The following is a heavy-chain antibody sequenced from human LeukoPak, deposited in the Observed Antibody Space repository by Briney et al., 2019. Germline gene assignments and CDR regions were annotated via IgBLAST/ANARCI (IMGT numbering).Heavy chain of an antibody. V-gene: IGHV4-34*01. CDR1: GGSFSGYY. CDR3: ASATVTRSDYYYYMDV. CDR2: INHSGST. J-gene: IGHJ6*03. D-gene: IGHD4-17*01. Sequence: SETLSLTCAVYGGSFSGYYWSWIRQPPGKGLEWIGEINHSGSTYYNPSLKSRVTISVDKSKNQFSLKLSSVTAADTAVYYCASATVTRSDYYYYMDVWGKGTTVTVSS.